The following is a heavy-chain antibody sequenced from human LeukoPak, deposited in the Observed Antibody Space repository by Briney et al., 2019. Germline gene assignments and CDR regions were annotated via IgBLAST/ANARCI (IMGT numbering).Heavy chain of an antibody. D-gene: IGHD3-10*01. CDR3: ARDRAGAQSWVALDP. CDR1: GFTVSNDY. Sequence: GGSLRLSCAACGFTVSNDYMAWVRQAPGRGLEWVSLIYGDGTTFYTGSVKGRFTISRDNFKNTLYLQMSSLRPEDTALYYCARDRAGAQSWVALDPWGQGTLVTVSS. V-gene: IGHV3-66*02. CDR2: IYGDGTT. J-gene: IGHJ5*02.